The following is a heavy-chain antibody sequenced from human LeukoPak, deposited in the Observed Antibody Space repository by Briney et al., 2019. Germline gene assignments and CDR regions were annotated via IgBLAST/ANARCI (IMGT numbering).Heavy chain of an antibody. CDR2: INSDGSST. J-gene: IGHJ4*02. CDR3: ARDHLFAGSGEDYFDY. Sequence: PGGSLRLSCAASGFTFSSYWMHWVRQAPGKGLVWVSRINSDGSSTSYADSVKGRFTISRDNAKSTLYLQMNSLRAEDTAVYYCARDHLFAGSGEDYFDYWGQGTLVTVSS. CDR1: GFTFSSYW. D-gene: IGHD3-10*01. V-gene: IGHV3-74*01.